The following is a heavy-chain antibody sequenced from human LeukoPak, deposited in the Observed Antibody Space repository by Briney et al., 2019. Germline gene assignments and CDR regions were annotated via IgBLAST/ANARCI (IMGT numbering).Heavy chain of an antibody. D-gene: IGHD3-10*01. CDR3: ARALWFGESNWFDP. V-gene: IGHV4-30-2*01. CDR1: GGSFSGYY. Sequence: SETLSLTCAVYGGSFSGYYWSWIRQPPGKGLEWIGYIYHSGSTYYNPSLKSRVTISVDRSKNQFSLKLGSVTAADTAVYYCARALWFGESNWFDPWGQGTLVTVSS. CDR2: IYHSGST. J-gene: IGHJ5*02.